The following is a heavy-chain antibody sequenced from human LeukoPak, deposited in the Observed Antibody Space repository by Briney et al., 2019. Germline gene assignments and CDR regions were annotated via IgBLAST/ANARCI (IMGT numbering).Heavy chain of an antibody. D-gene: IGHD1-1*01. CDR2: ISYDGSNR. V-gene: IGHV3-30*18. CDR3: AKNWNYFDY. CDR1: GFTFSSYG. Sequence: PGGSLRLSCAASGFTFSSYGMHWVRQAPGKGLEWVAVISYDGSNRYYADSVKGRFTISRDTSKNTLYLQMNSLRAEDTAVYYCAKNWNYFDYWGQGTLVIVSS. J-gene: IGHJ4*02.